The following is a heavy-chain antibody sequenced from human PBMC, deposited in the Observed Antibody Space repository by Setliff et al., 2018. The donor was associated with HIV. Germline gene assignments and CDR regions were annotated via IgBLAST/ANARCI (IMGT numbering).Heavy chain of an antibody. J-gene: IGHJ4*02. D-gene: IGHD3-3*01. CDR1: GYTFTDFH. CDR3: ARDVGVPGRGNALDY. CDR2: IDPRRGST. Sequence: ASVKVSCKASGYTFTDFHMHWARQAPGQGLEWMGAIDPRRGSTEYAQQFQGTVTMTRDTSISTAYMELSGLKSDDTALYYCARDVGVPGRGNALDYWGQGALVTVSS. V-gene: IGHV1-2*02.